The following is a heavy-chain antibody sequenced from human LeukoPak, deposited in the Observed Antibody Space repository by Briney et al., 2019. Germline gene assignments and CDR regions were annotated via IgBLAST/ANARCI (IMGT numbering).Heavy chain of an antibody. CDR1: GGSISSHY. V-gene: IGHV4-59*11. CDR2: LFDSVNT. Sequence: SETLSLTCTVSGGSISSHYCSWIRQPPGKGLEWIAYLFDSVNTKDNPSLQSRLTLSADTSKNQFSLRLSSVTAADTAVYYCATIKRGSIFGYFDFWGQGSKVTVSS. CDR3: ATIKRGSIFGYFDF. D-gene: IGHD5-18*01. J-gene: IGHJ4*02.